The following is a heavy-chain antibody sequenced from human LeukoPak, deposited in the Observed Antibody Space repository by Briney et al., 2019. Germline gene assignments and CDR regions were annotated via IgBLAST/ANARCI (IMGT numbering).Heavy chain of an antibody. J-gene: IGHJ4*02. CDR1: GLTFITLT. V-gene: IGHV3-30*04. Sequence: GGSLGLSGAAPGLTFITLTLHWLRQPPGKGLGWVAHVASDGRNKYYADSVQGRFTGSRDNSKNAVYLQMNSLRADDTAVYYCARGPLHGAFDYWGQGTLVTVSS. D-gene: IGHD4-17*01. CDR3: ARGPLHGAFDY. CDR2: VASDGRNK.